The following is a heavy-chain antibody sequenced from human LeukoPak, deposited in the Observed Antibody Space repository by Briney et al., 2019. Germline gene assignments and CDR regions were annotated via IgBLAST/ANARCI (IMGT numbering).Heavy chain of an antibody. CDR3: AKEGGIAARPTILPANY. Sequence: GGSLILSCAASGFTFSSYGMHWVRQAPGKGLEWVAFIRYDGSNKYYADSVKGRFTISRDNSKNTLYLQMNSLRAEDTAVYYCAKEGGIAARPTILPANYWGQGTLVTVSS. D-gene: IGHD6-6*01. CDR1: GFTFSSYG. V-gene: IGHV3-30*02. J-gene: IGHJ4*02. CDR2: IRYDGSNK.